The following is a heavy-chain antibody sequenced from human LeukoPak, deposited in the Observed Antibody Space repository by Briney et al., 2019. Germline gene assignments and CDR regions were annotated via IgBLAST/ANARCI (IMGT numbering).Heavy chain of an antibody. J-gene: IGHJ4*01. Sequence: SESLSLTCAVYGGSFSSYYWSWVRQPPGKGLEWVGEINHRGSANYNPSLKSGVTISIDTAKNQFSLKVTSVTGADTAVYYCARTSDRYSRGGSRYLAFWGHGTLVTVSS. CDR2: INHRGSA. CDR1: GGSFSSYY. V-gene: IGHV4-34*01. D-gene: IGHD2-15*01. CDR3: ARTSDRYSRGGSRYLAF.